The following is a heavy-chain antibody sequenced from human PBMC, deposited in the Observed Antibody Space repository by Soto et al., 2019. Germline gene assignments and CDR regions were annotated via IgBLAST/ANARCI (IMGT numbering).Heavy chain of an antibody. D-gene: IGHD3-22*01. CDR1: GGSISSSGYY. J-gene: IGHJ4*02. V-gene: IGHV4-39*01. CDR2: LYYSGST. Sequence: SETLSLTCTVSGGSISSSGYYWGWIRQPPGKGMEWIGTLYYSGSTYYNPSLKSRVTISVDTSKNQFSLNLSPVTAADTAVYYCASIYYYDTSGFYKYFAYWGQGTLVTVSS. CDR3: ASIYYYDTSGFYKYFAY.